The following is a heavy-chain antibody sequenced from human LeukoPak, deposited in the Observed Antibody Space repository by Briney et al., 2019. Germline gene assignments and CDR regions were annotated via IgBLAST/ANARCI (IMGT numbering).Heavy chain of an antibody. CDR1: GFTFSSYG. Sequence: GGSLRLSFAASGFTFSSYGMHWVRQAPGKGLEWVAFIRYDGSNKYYADSVKGRFTISRDNSKNTLYLQMNSLRAEDTAVYYCARSIVVVPAAYFDYWGQGTLVTVSS. D-gene: IGHD2-2*01. CDR3: ARSIVVVPAAYFDY. J-gene: IGHJ4*02. V-gene: IGHV3-30*02. CDR2: IRYDGSNK.